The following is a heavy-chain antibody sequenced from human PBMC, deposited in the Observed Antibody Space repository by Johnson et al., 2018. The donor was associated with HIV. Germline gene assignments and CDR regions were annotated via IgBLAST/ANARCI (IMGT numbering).Heavy chain of an antibody. V-gene: IGHV3-13*01. J-gene: IGHJ3*01. Sequence: VQLVESGGGVVQPGRSLRLSCAASGFTFSSYAMHWVRQATGKGLDWVSAIGTAGDTYYPGSVKGRFTISRENAKNSLYLQMNSLRAGDTAVYYCAKDGNVLMVYAENDAFDVWGQGTVVTVS. CDR3: AKDGNVLMVYAENDAFDV. CDR2: IGTAGDT. D-gene: IGHD2-8*01. CDR1: GFTFSSYA.